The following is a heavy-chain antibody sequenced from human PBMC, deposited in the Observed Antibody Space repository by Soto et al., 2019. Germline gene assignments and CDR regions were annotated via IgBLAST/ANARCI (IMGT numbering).Heavy chain of an antibody. CDR2: INAGNGNT. V-gene: IGHV1-3*01. J-gene: IGHJ6*02. D-gene: IGHD3-3*01. CDR3: AREIFLYYYFWSGYYTDYYYGMDV. CDR1: GYTFTSYA. Sequence: ASVKVSCKASGYTFTSYAMHWVRQAPGQRLEWMGWINAGNGNTKYSQKFQGRVTITRDTSASTAYMELSSLRSEDTAVYYCAREIFLYYYFWSGYYTDYYYGMDVWGQGTTVTVSS.